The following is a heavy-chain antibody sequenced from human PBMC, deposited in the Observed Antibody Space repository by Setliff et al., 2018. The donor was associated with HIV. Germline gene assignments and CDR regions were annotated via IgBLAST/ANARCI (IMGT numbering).Heavy chain of an antibody. V-gene: IGHV4-31*03. J-gene: IGHJ4*02. CDR3: AQVLEYCDSSTCYGGVDY. CDR2: IHSGGST. CDR1: GGSISSSNKY. Sequence: SETLSLTCTVSGGSISSSNKYWSWIRQYPERGLEWIGHIHSGGSTFYNPSLKSRLIISLDTSENQFSLKLDSVTAADTAIYYCAQVLEYCDSSTCYGGVDYWGQGTLVTVSS. D-gene: IGHD2-2*01.